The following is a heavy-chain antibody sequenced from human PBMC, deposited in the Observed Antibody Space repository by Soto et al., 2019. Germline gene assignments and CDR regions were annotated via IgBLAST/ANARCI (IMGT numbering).Heavy chain of an antibody. CDR2: ISGSGGST. Sequence: GGSLRLSCAASGFTFSSYAMSWVRQAPGKGLEWVSAISGSGGSTYYADSVKGRFTISRDNSKNTLYLQMNSLRAEDTAVYYCAKDWASAPYSSSWYGVADYWGQGTLVTVSS. D-gene: IGHD6-13*01. J-gene: IGHJ4*02. CDR1: GFTFSSYA. CDR3: AKDWASAPYSSSWYGVADY. V-gene: IGHV3-23*01.